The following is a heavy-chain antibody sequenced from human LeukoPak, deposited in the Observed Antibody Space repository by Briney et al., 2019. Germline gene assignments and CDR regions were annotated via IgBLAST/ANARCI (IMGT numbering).Heavy chain of an antibody. D-gene: IGHD3-16*02. J-gene: IGHJ4*02. CDR1: GFTFSSYA. Sequence: GGSLRLSCAASGFTFSSYAMSWVRQAPGKGLEWVSAISGSGGSTYYADSVKGRFTISRDDSKNTLYLQMNSLRAEDTAVYYCAKAYDYVWGSYRYTGIDYWGQGTLVTVSS. V-gene: IGHV3-23*01. CDR3: AKAYDYVWGSYRYTGIDY. CDR2: ISGSGGST.